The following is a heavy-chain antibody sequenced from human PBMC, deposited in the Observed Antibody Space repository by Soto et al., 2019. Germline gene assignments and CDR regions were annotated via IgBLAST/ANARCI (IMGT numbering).Heavy chain of an antibody. J-gene: IGHJ6*03. D-gene: IGHD2-8*01. CDR2: IYYSGST. CDR3: ARVNRDCTNGVCYWLSPYYYMDV. V-gene: IGHV4-31*03. Sequence: SETLSLTCTVSGGSISSGGYYWSWIRQHPGKGLERIGYIYYSGSTYYNPSLKSRVTISVDTSKNQFSLKLSSVTAADTAVYYCARVNRDCTNGVCYWLSPYYYMDVWGKGTTVTVSS. CDR1: GGSISSGGYY.